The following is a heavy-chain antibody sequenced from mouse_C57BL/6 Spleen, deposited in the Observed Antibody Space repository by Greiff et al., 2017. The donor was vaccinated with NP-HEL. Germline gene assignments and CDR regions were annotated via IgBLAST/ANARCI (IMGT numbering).Heavy chain of an antibody. CDR1: GYTFTSYW. Sequence: QVQLQQPGTELVKPGASVKLSCKASGYTFTSYWMHWVKQRPGQGLEWIGNINPSNGGTNYNEKFKSKATLTVDKSSSTAYMQLSSLTSEDSAVYDCARSEIYDGYLYYAMDYWGQGTSVTVSS. CDR3: ARSEIYDGYLYYAMDY. CDR2: INPSNGGT. J-gene: IGHJ4*01. V-gene: IGHV1-53*01. D-gene: IGHD2-3*01.